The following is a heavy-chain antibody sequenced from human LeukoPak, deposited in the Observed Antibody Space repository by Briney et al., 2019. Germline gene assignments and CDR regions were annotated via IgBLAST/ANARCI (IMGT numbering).Heavy chain of an antibody. CDR2: ISYDGSNK. CDR1: GFTFSSYG. V-gene: IGHV3-30*18. J-gene: IGHJ4*02. CDR3: AKGGRYFDWLYYFDY. Sequence: GGSLRLSCAASGFTFSSYGMHWVRQAPGKGLEWVAVISYDGSNKYYADSVKGRFTISRDNFKNTLYLQMNSLRAEDTAVYYCAKGGRYFDWLYYFDYWGQGTLVTVSS. D-gene: IGHD3-9*01.